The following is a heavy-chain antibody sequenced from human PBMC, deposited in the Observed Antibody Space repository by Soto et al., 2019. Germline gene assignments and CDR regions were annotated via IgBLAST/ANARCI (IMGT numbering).Heavy chain of an antibody. CDR2: ISPYNGNT. J-gene: IGHJ4*02. Sequence: QVQLVQSGAEVKKPGASVKVSCKASDKTFLSYGISWVRQGPGQGLEWMGWISPYNGNTNYAQKLQGRVTMNTDTSTSTAYMELRRLRSDYTAVYYCATQIATVMVFRDCGQGTLGTVSS. CDR1: DKTFLSYG. D-gene: IGHD5-18*01. CDR3: ATQIATVMVFRD. V-gene: IGHV1-18*01.